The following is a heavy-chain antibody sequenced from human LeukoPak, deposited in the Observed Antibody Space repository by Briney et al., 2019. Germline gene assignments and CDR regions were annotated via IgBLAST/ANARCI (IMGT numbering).Heavy chain of an antibody. J-gene: IGHJ4*02. CDR1: GFTFGDYA. V-gene: IGHV3-49*04. D-gene: IGHD3-22*01. CDR3: TRGRYYDSSGYYYVEY. Sequence: SLRLSCTVSGFTFGDYAMSWVRQAPGKGMGWVGFVRSKAYGGTTEYAASVKGRFTISRDDSKSIAYLQMNSLKTEDTAVYYCTRGRYYDSSGYYYVEYWGQGTLVTVSS. CDR2: VRSKAYGGTT.